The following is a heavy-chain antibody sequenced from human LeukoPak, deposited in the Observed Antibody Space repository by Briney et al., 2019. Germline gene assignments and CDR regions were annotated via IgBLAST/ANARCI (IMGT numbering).Heavy chain of an antibody. J-gene: IGHJ3*02. Sequence: SETLSLTCAVSGGSISSGGYSWSWIRQPPGEGLEWIGYIYHSGSTYYNPSLKSRVTISVDRSKNQFSLKLSSVTAADTAVYYCARRTGPFDIWGQGTMVTVSS. V-gene: IGHV4-30-2*01. CDR1: GGSISSGGYS. CDR3: ARRTGPFDI. CDR2: IYHSGST. D-gene: IGHD1-14*01.